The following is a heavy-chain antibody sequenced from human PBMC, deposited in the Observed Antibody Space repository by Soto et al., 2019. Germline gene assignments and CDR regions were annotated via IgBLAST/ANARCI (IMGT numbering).Heavy chain of an antibody. CDR1: GGTFSRYD. CDR2: IIPISETT. CDR3: ARSQGSSTSLEIYYYYYYGMDV. V-gene: IGHV1-69*01. J-gene: IGHJ6*02. D-gene: IGHD2-2*01. Sequence: QVQLVQSGAEVKKPGSSVKVSCKASGGTFSRYDISWVRQAPGQGLEWMGGIIPISETTNYAQKFQGRVTITADESKSTAYMELSSLRSEDTAVYYCARSQGSSTSLEIYYYYYYGMDVWGQGTTVTVSS.